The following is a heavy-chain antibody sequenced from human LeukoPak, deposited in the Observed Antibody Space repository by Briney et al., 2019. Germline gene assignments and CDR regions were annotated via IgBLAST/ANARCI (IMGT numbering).Heavy chain of an antibody. CDR1: GGTISSYY. V-gene: IGHV4-59*01. CDR3: ARTIAAAATDPGYFDY. D-gene: IGHD6-13*01. J-gene: IGHJ4*02. Sequence: SETLSLTCTVSGGTISSYYWSWIRQPPGKGLEWIGDIYYSGSTNYNPSLKSRVTISVDTSKNQFSLKLSSVTAADTAVYYCARTIAAAATDPGYFDYWGQGTLVTVSS. CDR2: IYYSGST.